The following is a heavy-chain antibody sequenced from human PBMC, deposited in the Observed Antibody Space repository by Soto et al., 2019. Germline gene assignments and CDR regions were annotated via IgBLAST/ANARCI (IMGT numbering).Heavy chain of an antibody. V-gene: IGHV1-8*01. Sequence: QVQLVQSGAEVKKPGASVKVSCKASGYTFTSYDINWVRQATGQGLEWMGWMNPNSGNTGYAQKFQGKVTMTXXTXIXXAYMELSSLRSEDTAVYYCARAPDWDSSGYLVGGLWGQGTLVTVSS. J-gene: IGHJ4*02. CDR3: ARAPDWDSSGYLVGGL. CDR2: MNPNSGNT. D-gene: IGHD3-22*01. CDR1: GYTFTSYD.